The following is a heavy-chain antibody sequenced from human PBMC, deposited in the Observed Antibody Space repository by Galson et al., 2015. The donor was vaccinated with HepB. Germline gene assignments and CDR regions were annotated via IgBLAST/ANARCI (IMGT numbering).Heavy chain of an antibody. Sequence: SVKVSCKASGYTFTSYGINWVRQAPGQRLEWMGWIDGGNGNTKYGQKFQGRVTMTRDTSTSTAYMELCSLRSEDTAVYYCARGDGCFGEFFAWVDLWGQGTLVTVSS. V-gene: IGHV1-3*01. D-gene: IGHD3-10*01. CDR1: GYTFTSYG. CDR2: IDGGNGNT. J-gene: IGHJ5*02. CDR3: ARGDGCFGEFFAWVDL.